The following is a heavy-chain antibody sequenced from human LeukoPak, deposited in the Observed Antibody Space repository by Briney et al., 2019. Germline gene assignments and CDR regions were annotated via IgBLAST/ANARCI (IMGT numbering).Heavy chain of an antibody. D-gene: IGHD6-19*01. V-gene: IGHV4-38-2*01. Sequence: PSETLSLTCAVSGYSITTSFYWGWIRQPPGKGLEWIGIIHHSGYTYYNPSLKSRVTMSLNTSKNQFSLHLSSVTAADTAVYYCARVGGNFDYWGQGTLVTVSS. CDR1: GYSITTSFY. J-gene: IGHJ4*02. CDR2: IHHSGYT. CDR3: ARVGGNFDY.